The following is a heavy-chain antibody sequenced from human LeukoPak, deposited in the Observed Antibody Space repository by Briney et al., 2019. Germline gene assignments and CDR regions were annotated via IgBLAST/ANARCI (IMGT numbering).Heavy chain of an antibody. CDR3: ATSSQSYESSGFYPY. CDR2: ISASGSP. Sequence: SETLSLPCTVSGDSISSYYRNWTRQPPGRGREWMGYISASGSPNLNPSLKSRLTISIDMSKNQISLKLSSVTAADTAVYYCATSSQSYESSGFYPYWGQGTLVTVSS. V-gene: IGHV4-59*01. D-gene: IGHD3-22*01. CDR1: GDSISSYY. J-gene: IGHJ4*02.